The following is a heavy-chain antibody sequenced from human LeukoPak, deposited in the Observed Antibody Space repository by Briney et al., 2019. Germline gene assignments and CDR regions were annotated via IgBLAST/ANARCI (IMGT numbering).Heavy chain of an antibody. Sequence: GGSLRLSCAASGFTFTNYAMSWVRQAPGKGLEWVSALSGSGGTTYYRDSVKGRFTISRDNSKNTLYLQMKSLRAEDTALYYCARVKEGGYDPYDAFEIWGQGTMVTVSS. CDR1: GFTFTNYA. V-gene: IGHV3-23*01. D-gene: IGHD5-12*01. CDR2: LSGSGGTT. J-gene: IGHJ3*02. CDR3: ARVKEGGYDPYDAFEI.